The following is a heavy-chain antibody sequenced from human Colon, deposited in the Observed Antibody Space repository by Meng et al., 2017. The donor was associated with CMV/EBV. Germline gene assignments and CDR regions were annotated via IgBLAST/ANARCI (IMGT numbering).Heavy chain of an antibody. J-gene: IGHJ4*02. D-gene: IGHD6-19*01. CDR3: CRRTAVASSATDY. V-gene: IGHV3-73*01. Sequence: GESLKISCAASGFTFSDSAMYWVRQASGKGLEWVGRIRTKAHNYATTYAASVEGRFTISRDDSKNMVYLEMHSLKTEDTALYYCCRRTAVASSATDYWGQGTLVTVSS. CDR1: GFTFSDSA. CDR2: IRTKAHNYAT.